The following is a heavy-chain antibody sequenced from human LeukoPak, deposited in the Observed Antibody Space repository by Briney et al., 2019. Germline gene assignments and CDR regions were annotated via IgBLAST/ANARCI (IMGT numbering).Heavy chain of an antibody. CDR1: GYTFTSYD. V-gene: IGHV1-2*02. D-gene: IGHD2-2*01. CDR3: AKISVSQHLIRGVPFDI. Sequence: ASVKVSCKASGYTFTSYDINWVRQATGQGLEWMGWINPNSGGTKYAQKFQGRVTMTRDTSISTAYMELSRLRSDDAAVYYCAKISVSQHLIRGVPFDIWGQGTMVTVSS. CDR2: INPNSGGT. J-gene: IGHJ3*02.